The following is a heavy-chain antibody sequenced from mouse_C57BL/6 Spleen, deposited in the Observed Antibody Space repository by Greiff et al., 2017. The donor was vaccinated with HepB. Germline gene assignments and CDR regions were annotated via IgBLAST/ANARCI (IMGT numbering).Heavy chain of an antibody. V-gene: IGHV1-15*01. CDR1: GYTFTDYE. Sequence: QVHVKQSGAELVRPGASVTLSCKASGYTFTDYEMHWVKQTPVHGLEWIGAIDPETGGTAYNQKFKGKAILTADKSSSTAYMELRSLTSEDSAVYYCTRNYGNFGGYWGQGTTLTVSS. CDR2: IDPETGGT. CDR3: TRNYGNFGGY. J-gene: IGHJ2*01. D-gene: IGHD2-1*01.